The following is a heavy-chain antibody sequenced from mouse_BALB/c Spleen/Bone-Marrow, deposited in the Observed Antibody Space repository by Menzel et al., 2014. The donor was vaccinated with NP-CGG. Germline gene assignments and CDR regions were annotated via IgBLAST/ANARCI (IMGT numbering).Heavy chain of an antibody. CDR2: ISSGSSPI. V-gene: IGHV5-17*02. CDR3: TRGGNWEDFDY. J-gene: IGHJ2*01. Sequence: DVQLVESGGGLVQPGGSRKLSCAASRFTFSSFGMHWVRPAPEKGLEWVAYISSGSSPIFYADTVKGRFTISRDNPKNTLFLQMTSLRSEDTAIYYCTRGGNWEDFDYWGQGTTLTVSS. D-gene: IGHD4-1*01. CDR1: RFTFSSFG.